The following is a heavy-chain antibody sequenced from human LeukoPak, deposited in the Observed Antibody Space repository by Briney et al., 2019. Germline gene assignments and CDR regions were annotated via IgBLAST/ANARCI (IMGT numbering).Heavy chain of an antibody. J-gene: IGHJ4*02. CDR1: GFTFSSYG. CDR2: IWYDGGNK. D-gene: IGHD6-13*01. CDR3: ARDREQLVLDY. Sequence: GRSLRLSCAASGFTFSSYGMHWVRQAPGKGLEWVAVIWYDGGNKYYADSVKGRFTISRDNSKNTLYLQMNSLRAEDTAVYYCARDREQLVLDYWGQGTLVTVSS. V-gene: IGHV3-33*01.